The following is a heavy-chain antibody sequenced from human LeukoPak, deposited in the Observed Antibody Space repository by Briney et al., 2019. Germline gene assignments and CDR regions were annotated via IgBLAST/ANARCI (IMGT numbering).Heavy chain of an antibody. J-gene: IGHJ4*02. CDR1: RFTFSSYA. CDR2: ISGSGGTT. D-gene: IGHD3-9*01. CDR3: AKGAGNFDWSYHDY. V-gene: IGHV3-23*01. Sequence: GGSLRLSCAALRFTFSSYAMSWVRQAPGKGLEWVSAISGSGGTTYNADSVKGRFTISRDNSKNTLYLQLNSLRAEDTAVYYCAKGAGNFDWSYHDYWGQGTLVTVSS.